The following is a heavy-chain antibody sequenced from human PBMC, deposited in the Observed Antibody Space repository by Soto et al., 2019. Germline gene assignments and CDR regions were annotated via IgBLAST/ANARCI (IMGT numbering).Heavy chain of an antibody. V-gene: IGHV3-74*01. J-gene: IGHJ6*02. D-gene: IGHD3-9*01. CDR3: ARDALLRYFDWLLHYYYYYGMDV. Sequence: HPGGSLRLSCAASGFTFSIYWMHWVRQAPGKGLVWVSRINSDGSSTSYADSVKGRFTISRDNSKNTLYLQMNSLRAEDTAVYYCARDALLRYFDWLLHYYYYYGMDVWGQGTTVTVSS. CDR2: INSDGSST. CDR1: GFTFSIYW.